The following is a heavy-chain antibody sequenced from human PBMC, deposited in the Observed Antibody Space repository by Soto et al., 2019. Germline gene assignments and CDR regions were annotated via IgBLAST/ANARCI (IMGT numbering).Heavy chain of an antibody. CDR3: VKAYEVVWDSGSSYEVDY. Sequence: QVQLVESGGGVVQPGRSLRLSCAASGFIFSNFGIHWVRQAPGKGLEWVAVISHDGSNKYYADSVKGRFTISRDNSKNTLYLQMHSLRAGDTAMYYCVKAYEVVWDSGSSYEVDYWGQGTLVTVSS. CDR2: ISHDGSNK. CDR1: GFIFSNFG. V-gene: IGHV3-30*18. D-gene: IGHD5-12*01. J-gene: IGHJ4*02.